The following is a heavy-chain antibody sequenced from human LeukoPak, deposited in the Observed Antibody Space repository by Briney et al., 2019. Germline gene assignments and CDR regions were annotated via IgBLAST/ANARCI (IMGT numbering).Heavy chain of an antibody. D-gene: IGHD3-22*01. J-gene: IGHJ5*02. CDR1: GGSISSGSYY. CDR2: MYTSGST. Sequence: SETLSLTCTGSGGSISSGSYYGRGLRQPAGRGLEWVGRMYTSGSTNYTPSLKSRVTISVDTSKNQFSLKLSSVTAADTAVYYCARYHYDSSGYYVAWGQGTLVTVSS. CDR3: ARYHYDSSGYYVA. V-gene: IGHV4-61*02.